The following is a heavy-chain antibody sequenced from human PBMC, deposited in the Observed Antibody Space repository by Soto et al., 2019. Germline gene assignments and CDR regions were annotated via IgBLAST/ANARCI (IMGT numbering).Heavy chain of an antibody. CDR2: IYYSGST. J-gene: IGHJ5*02. CDR1: GGSISSSSYY. V-gene: IGHV4-39*01. Sequence: SETLSLTCTVSGGSISSSSYYWGWIRQPPGKGLEWIGSIYYSGSTYYNPSLKSRVTISVDTSKNQFSLKLSSVTAADTAVYYCARQSSQGWFDPWGQGTLVTV. CDR3: ARQSSQGWFDP.